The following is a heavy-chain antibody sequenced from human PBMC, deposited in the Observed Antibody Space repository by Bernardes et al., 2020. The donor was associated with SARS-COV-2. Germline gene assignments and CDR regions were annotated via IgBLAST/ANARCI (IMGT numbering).Heavy chain of an antibody. V-gene: IGHV1-3*04. CDR2: IKTGNGNT. CDR3: ARGQWGWESFGAPAMDV. D-gene: IGHD3-10*01. J-gene: IGHJ6*02. Sequence: ASVKVSCKASGYTFTGYAMHWVRQAPGQSLEWMGWIKTGNGNTEFSQKFQGRFTITRDTSASTAYMEVSSLRSEDTAVYYCARGQWGWESFGAPAMDVWGQGTTVTVSS. CDR1: GYTFTGYA.